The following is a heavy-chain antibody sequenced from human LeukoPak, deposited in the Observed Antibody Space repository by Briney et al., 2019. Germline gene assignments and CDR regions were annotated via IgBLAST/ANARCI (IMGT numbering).Heavy chain of an antibody. D-gene: IGHD2-15*01. V-gene: IGHV4-34*01. Sequence: PSETLSLTCAVYGGSFSGYYWSWIRQPPGKGLEWIGEINHSGSTNYNPSLKSRVTISVDTSKNQFSLKLSSVTAADTAVYYCAREVGYYYYYGMDVWGQGTTVTVSS. J-gene: IGHJ6*02. CDR2: INHSGST. CDR3: AREVGYYYYYGMDV. CDR1: GGSFSGYY.